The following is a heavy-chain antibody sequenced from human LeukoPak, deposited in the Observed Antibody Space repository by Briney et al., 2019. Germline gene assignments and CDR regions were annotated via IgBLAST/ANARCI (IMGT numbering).Heavy chain of an antibody. J-gene: IGHJ4*02. V-gene: IGHV4-39*01. CDR1: GGSISSSSHY. CDR3: ARHLSTYGSPLYYFDS. D-gene: IGHD3-10*01. CDR2: IYYSGST. Sequence: TTSETLSLTCTVSGGSISSSSHYWGWIRPPPGKGLEWIGSIYYSGSTYYNPSLKSRVTVSVDTSKNQFSLKLSSVTAADTAVYYCARHLSTYGSPLYYFDSWGQGTLVTVSS.